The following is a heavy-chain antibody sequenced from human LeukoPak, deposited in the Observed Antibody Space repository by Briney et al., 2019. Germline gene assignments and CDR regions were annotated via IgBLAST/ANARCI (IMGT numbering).Heavy chain of an antibody. J-gene: IGHJ6*02. D-gene: IGHD2-2*01. V-gene: IGHV1-2*04. CDR3: AREGCSSTSCSHYYYYGMDV. Sequence: ASVKVSCKASGYTFTGYYMHWVRQAPGQGLEWMGWINPNSGGTNYAQKFQGWVTMTRDTSISTAYMELSRLRSDDTAVYYCAREGCSSTSCSHYYYYGMDVWGQGTTVTVSS. CDR2: INPNSGGT. CDR1: GYTFTGYY.